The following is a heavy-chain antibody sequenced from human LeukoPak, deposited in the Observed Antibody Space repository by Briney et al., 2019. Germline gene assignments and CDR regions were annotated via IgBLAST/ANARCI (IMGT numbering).Heavy chain of an antibody. D-gene: IGHD5-18*01. CDR3: VREDTAMSPNAFDV. CDR1: GFTVSSNY. V-gene: IGHV3-33*08. J-gene: IGHJ3*01. Sequence: PGGSLRLSCAASGFTVSSNYMSWDRQAPGKGLEWVAVIWYGGSDQSYADSVKGRFTISRDNSKNTLFLQMDSLRAEDTAVYYCVREDTAMSPNAFDVWGQGTMVTVSS. CDR2: IWYGGSDQ.